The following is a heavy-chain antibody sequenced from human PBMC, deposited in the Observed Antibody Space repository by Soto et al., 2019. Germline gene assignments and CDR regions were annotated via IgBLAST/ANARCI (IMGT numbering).Heavy chain of an antibody. V-gene: IGHV1-24*01. Sequence: ASVKVSCKVSGYTLTELSMHWVRQAPGKGLEWMGGFDPEDGETIYAQKFQGRVTMTEDTPTDTAYTELSSLRSEDTAVYYCATVPSRYYYYGMDVWGQGTTVTVSS. CDR2: FDPEDGET. CDR1: GYTLTELS. J-gene: IGHJ6*02. CDR3: ATVPSRYYYYGMDV. D-gene: IGHD6-6*01.